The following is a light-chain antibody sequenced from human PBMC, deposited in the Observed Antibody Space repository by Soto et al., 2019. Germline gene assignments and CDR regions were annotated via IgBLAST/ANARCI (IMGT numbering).Light chain of an antibody. CDR1: QSVSSD. J-gene: IGKJ1*01. Sequence: EIVMTQSPATLSVSPGERVTLSCRASQSVSSDLAWYHQKPGQAPRLLIYGVSTRATGIPARFSGSGSGTEFTLTINSLQSEDFAVYYCQQYNNFWTFGQGTKVDIK. CDR3: QQYNNFWT. CDR2: GVS. V-gene: IGKV3-15*01.